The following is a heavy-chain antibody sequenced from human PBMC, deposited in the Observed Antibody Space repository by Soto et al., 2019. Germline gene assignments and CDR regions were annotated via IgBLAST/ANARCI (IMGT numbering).Heavy chain of an antibody. V-gene: IGHV3-7*02. Sequence: EAQLVESGGGLVQPGGSLRLSCEASGFTFSSRWMTWVRQGPGKGLEWVANIKQDENGKDYVDSVKGRFTSSRDNAKNSLYLQTNSLRAEDTAVYYCATHDGPAAAGLVLDFWGQGTLVTVSS. CDR1: GFTFSSRW. J-gene: IGHJ4*02. CDR2: IKQDENGK. CDR3: ATHDGPAAAGLVLDF. D-gene: IGHD6-13*01.